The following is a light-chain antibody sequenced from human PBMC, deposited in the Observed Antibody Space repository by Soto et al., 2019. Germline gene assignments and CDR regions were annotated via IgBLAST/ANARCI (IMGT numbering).Light chain of an antibody. CDR2: AAS. V-gene: IGKV1-9*01. Sequence: IQLTQSPSSLSASVGDRVTITCRASQGISSYLAWYQQKPGKAPELLIYAASTLQSGVPSRFSGSGSGTDFTLTISSLQPEDTATYYCQQLNSYPSITFGQGTRLEIK. J-gene: IGKJ5*01. CDR1: QGISSY. CDR3: QQLNSYPSIT.